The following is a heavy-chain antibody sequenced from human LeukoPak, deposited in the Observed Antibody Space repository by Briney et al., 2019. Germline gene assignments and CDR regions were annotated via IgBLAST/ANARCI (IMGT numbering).Heavy chain of an antibody. CDR2: INGDGSER. Sequence: GGSLRLSCAASGFIFSTYWMNWVRQAPGKGLEWVAAINGDGSERDYVDSVRGRFTISRDNAKNSLYLQMNSLTAEDTAVYYCGRDPDSWGQGTVVTVSS. J-gene: IGHJ5*01. V-gene: IGHV3-7*04. CDR1: GFIFSTYW. CDR3: GRDPDS.